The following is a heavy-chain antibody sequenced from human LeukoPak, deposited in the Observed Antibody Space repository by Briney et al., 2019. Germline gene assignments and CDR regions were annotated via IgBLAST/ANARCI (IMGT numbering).Heavy chain of an antibody. CDR3: ARGDLVRGLSNFDY. Sequence: SETLSLTCTVSGGSISSYYWSWIRQPPGKGLEWIGYIYYSGSTNYNPSLKSRVTISVDTSKNQFSLKLSSVTAADTAVYYCARGDLVRGLSNFDYWGQGTLVTVSS. CDR1: GGSISSYY. D-gene: IGHD3-10*01. V-gene: IGHV4-59*01. J-gene: IGHJ4*02. CDR2: IYYSGST.